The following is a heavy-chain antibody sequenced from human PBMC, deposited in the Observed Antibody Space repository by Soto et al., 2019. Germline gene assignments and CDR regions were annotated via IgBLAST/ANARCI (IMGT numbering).Heavy chain of an antibody. V-gene: IGHV4-34*01. D-gene: IGHD5-18*01. CDR1: GGSFSDYY. CDR2: INHSEST. CDR3: ARVHYSYGPFDY. J-gene: IGHJ4*02. Sequence: SETLSLTCAVYGGSFSDYYWTWICQPPGKGLEWIGEINHSESTNYNPSLKSRVTISVDTSKNQFSLKVASVTAADTAVYYCARVHYSYGPFDYWGQGTLVTVSS.